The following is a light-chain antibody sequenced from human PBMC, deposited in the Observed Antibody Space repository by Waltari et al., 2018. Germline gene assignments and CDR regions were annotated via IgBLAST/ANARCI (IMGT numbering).Light chain of an antibody. CDR2: DAS. CDR1: QSVSSSY. Sequence: IVWTQSPGTLSLSTGERATLSCRASQSVSSSYLAWYQQKFGQAPRLLIYDASSRATGIPDRFSGSGSGTDFTLTISRLEPEDFAVYYCQQYGSSLSITFGQGTRLEIK. J-gene: IGKJ5*01. CDR3: QQYGSSLSIT. V-gene: IGKV3-20*01.